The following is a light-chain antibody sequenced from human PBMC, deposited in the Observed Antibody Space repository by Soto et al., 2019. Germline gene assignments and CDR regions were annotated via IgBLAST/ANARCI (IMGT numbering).Light chain of an antibody. J-gene: IGKJ1*01. CDR3: HQSHSVPGT. CDR1: QGIRND. V-gene: IGKV1-39*01. Sequence: DIQMTQSPSSLSASVGDRVTITCRASQGIRNDLGWYQQKPGKAPKLLIYAASSLQSGVSSRFSGSGSATDFTLTISSLLPEDFATYYCHQSHSVPGTFGQGTKVDIK. CDR2: AAS.